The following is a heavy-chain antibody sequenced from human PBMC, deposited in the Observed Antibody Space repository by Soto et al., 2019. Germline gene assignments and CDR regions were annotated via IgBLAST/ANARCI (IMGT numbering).Heavy chain of an antibody. V-gene: IGHV4-34*01. Sequence: SETLSLTCAVYGGSFSGYYWSWIRQPPGKGLEWIGEINHSGSTNYNPSLKSRVTISVDTSKNQFSLKLSSVTAADTAVYYCARVISMVRGFYYYYYMHVWGKGTTVTVSS. CDR1: GGSFSGYY. D-gene: IGHD3-10*01. CDR3: ARVISMVRGFYYYYYMHV. CDR2: INHSGST. J-gene: IGHJ6*03.